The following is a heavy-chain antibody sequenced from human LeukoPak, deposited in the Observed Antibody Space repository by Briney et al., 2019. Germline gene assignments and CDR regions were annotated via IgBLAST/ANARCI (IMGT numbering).Heavy chain of an antibody. CDR3: AKDKSFSSGWFGY. D-gene: IGHD6-19*01. V-gene: IGHV3-30*04. J-gene: IGHJ5*01. CDR1: GFTFSSYA. Sequence: GGSLRLSCAASGFTFSSYAMNWVRQAPGKGLEWVAIISYDGRNQHYADSVKGRFTISRDNSKNTLYLQMNSLRAEDTAVYYCAKDKSFSSGWFGYWGQGTLVTVSS. CDR2: ISYDGRNQ.